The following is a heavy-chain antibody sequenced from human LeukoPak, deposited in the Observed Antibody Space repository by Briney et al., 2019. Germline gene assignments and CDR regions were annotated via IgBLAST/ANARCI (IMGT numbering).Heavy chain of an antibody. CDR3: ARGVRGFGELLYEFDY. CDR1: GGSISSYY. CDR2: IYYSGST. D-gene: IGHD3-10*01. J-gene: IGHJ4*02. V-gene: IGHV4-59*01. Sequence: SETLSLTCTVSGGSISSYYWSWIRQPPGKGLEWIGYIYYSGSTNYNPSLKSRVTISVDTSKNQFSLKLSSVTAADTAVYYCARGVRGFGELLYEFDYWGQGTLVTVSS.